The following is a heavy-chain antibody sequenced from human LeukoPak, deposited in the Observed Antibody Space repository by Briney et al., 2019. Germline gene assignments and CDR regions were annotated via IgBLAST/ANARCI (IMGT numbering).Heavy chain of an antibody. D-gene: IGHD2-21*02. CDR1: GGYISSYY. Sequence: SQTLSLTCTVTGGYISSYYRSWIRQPPGKGLEWIGYIYYSGSTNYNPSLKSRVTISVDTSKNQFSLKLSSVTAADTAVYYCAREQEGDDAFDIWGQGTMVTVSS. V-gene: IGHV4-59*01. J-gene: IGHJ3*02. CDR3: AREQEGDDAFDI. CDR2: IYYSGST.